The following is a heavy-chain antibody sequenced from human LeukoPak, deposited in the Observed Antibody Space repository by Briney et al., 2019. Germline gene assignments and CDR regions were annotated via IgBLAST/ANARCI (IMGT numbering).Heavy chain of an antibody. V-gene: IGHV4-61*02. CDR3: ARYCSSTSCYADDAFDI. CDR2: IYTSGST. D-gene: IGHD2-2*01. J-gene: IGHJ3*02. CDR1: GGSISSGSYY. Sequence: SETLSLTCTVSGGSISSGSYYWSWIRQPAGKGLEWIGRIYTSGSTNYNPSLKSRVAISVDTSKNQFSLKLSSVTAADTAVYYCARYCSSTSCYADDAFDIWGQGTMVTVSS.